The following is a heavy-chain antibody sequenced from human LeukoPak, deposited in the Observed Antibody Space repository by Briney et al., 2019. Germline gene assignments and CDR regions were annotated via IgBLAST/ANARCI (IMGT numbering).Heavy chain of an antibody. CDR1: GFSFSSYS. Sequence: PGGSLRLSCAASGFSFSSYSMTWVRQAPGKGPEWDSSISSSRGYIYYADSVKGRFTISRDNAKNSLYLQMNSLRAEDTAVYYCARSNDFWSGYYDNYYYGMDVWGQGTTVTVSS. D-gene: IGHD3-3*01. V-gene: IGHV3-21*01. CDR2: ISSSRGYI. CDR3: ARSNDFWSGYYDNYYYGMDV. J-gene: IGHJ6*02.